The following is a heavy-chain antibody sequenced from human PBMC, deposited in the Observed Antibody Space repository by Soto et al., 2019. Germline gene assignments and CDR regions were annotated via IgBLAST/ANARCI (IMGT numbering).Heavy chain of an antibody. CDR1: GYTFTTYA. CDR3: ARCKSGSYDY. V-gene: IGHV1-3*05. CDR2: INAANGNR. Sequence: QVQLVQSGAEEKKPGASVKVSCKASGYTFTTYAIHWVRQAPGQRLEWMGWINAANGNRKYSQKFQGRITVTRDTSASTAYMELSSLSSEDTAVYYWARCKSGSYDYWGQGTLVTVSS. J-gene: IGHJ4*02. D-gene: IGHD1-26*01.